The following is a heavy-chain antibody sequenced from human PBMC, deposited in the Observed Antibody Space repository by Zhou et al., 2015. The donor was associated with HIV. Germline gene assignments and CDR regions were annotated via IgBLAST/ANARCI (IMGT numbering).Heavy chain of an antibody. V-gene: IGHV3-30*18. CDR2: ISYDGSNK. D-gene: IGHD2-2*01. CDR1: GFTFSSYG. Sequence: QVQLMESGGGVVYPGRSLRLSCAASGFTFSSYGMHWVRQAPGKGLEWVAVISYDGSNKYYADSVKGRFTISRDNSKNTLYLQMNSLRAEDTAVYYCAKAPQGTRYCSSTSCSHYYYYMDVWGKGTTVTVSS. CDR3: AKAPQGTRYCSSTSCSHYYYYMDV. J-gene: IGHJ6*03.